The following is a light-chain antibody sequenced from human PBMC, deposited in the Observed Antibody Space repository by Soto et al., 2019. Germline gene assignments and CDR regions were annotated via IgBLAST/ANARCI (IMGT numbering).Light chain of an antibody. CDR1: QSVSSSY. V-gene: IGKV3-20*01. CDR2: GAS. CDR3: QQYGSSPPLT. J-gene: IGKJ4*01. Sequence: ERVMTQSPATLSLSPGERATLSCRASQSVSSSYLAWYQQKPGQAPRLLIYGASSRATGIPDRFSGSGSGTDFTLTISRLEPEDFAVYYCQQYGSSPPLTFGGGTKVDIK.